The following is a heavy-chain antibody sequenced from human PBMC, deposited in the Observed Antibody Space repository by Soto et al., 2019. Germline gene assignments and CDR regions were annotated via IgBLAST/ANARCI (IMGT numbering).Heavy chain of an antibody. CDR3: AKTESSGWSTRYGMDV. CDR1: GFTFSNYA. Sequence: GGSLRLSCAASGFTFSNYAMTWVRQAPGKGLEWVSGISGGGNSTYYADSVKGRFTISRDNSKNALYLQMNSLRAEDTAVYYCAKTESSGWSTRYGMDVWGQGTTVNVSS. J-gene: IGHJ6*02. CDR2: ISGGGNST. V-gene: IGHV3-23*01. D-gene: IGHD6-19*01.